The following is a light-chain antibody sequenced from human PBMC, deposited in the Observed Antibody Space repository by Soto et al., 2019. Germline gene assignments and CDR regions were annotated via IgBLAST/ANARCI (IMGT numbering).Light chain of an antibody. CDR3: TSYTTTTLEI. CDR1: RNDVGLYNY. CDR2: GVS. V-gene: IGLV2-14*01. J-gene: IGLJ1*01. Sequence: QSLLTQPASLSASPGQSITISCTGTRNDVGLYNYVSWYQHHPGNAPKLIIYGVSDRPSGVSNRFSGSKSGNTASLTISGLQAEDEADYYCTSYTTTTLEIFGTGTKVTVL.